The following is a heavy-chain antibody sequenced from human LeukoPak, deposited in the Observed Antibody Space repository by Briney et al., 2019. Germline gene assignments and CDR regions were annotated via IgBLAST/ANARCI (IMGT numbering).Heavy chain of an antibody. CDR2: ISGGDNAI. Sequence: GGSLRLSCAASGFTFTKYEMNWVRQAPGKGLEWISYISGGDNAIYYADSVKGRFTISRDNGKNSLYLHMSSLRADDTAIYYCATETEYSNYDAFDIWGQGTMVTVSS. CDR3: ATETEYSNYDAFDI. J-gene: IGHJ3*02. CDR1: GFTFTKYE. V-gene: IGHV3-48*03. D-gene: IGHD4-11*01.